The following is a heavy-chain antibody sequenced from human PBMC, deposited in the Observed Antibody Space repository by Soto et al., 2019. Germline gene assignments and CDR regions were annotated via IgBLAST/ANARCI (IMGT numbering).Heavy chain of an antibody. V-gene: IGHV1-2*04. J-gene: IGHJ2*01. D-gene: IGHD2-15*01. CDR3: ARTDGGPDWYFDL. CDR2: INPNSGDT. Sequence: QVQLVQSGAEVKKPGASVKVSCKASGYIFTGYYMHWVRQAPGQGLEWLGWINPNSGDTNYAQKFQAWVTMTRDTSISTAYMELSRLKSDDTAVYYCARTDGGPDWYFDLWGRGTLVTVSS. CDR1: GYIFTGYY.